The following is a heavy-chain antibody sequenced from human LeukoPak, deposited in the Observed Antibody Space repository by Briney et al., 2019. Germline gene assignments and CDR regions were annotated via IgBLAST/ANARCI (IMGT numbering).Heavy chain of an antibody. Sequence: ASVKVSCKASGGTFSSYAISWVRQAPGQGLEWMGGIIPIFGTANNAQKFQGRVTITADESTSTAYMELSSLRSEDTAVYYCARDPHSRGFLGWFDPWGQGTLVTVSS. J-gene: IGHJ5*02. CDR1: GGTFSSYA. CDR2: IIPIFGTA. V-gene: IGHV1-69*13. D-gene: IGHD3-3*01. CDR3: ARDPHSRGFLGWFDP.